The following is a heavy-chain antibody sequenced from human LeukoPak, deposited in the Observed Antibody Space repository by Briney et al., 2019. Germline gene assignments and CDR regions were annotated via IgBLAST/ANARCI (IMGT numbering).Heavy chain of an antibody. CDR3: ARIVVVTSIYWYFDL. D-gene: IGHD2-21*02. Sequence: GASLQISFKASGYGFTSYWIGWVRQMPGKGLEWMGIIHPGDSDTRYSPSFQGQVTISVDKSITTAYLQWSSLKASDPAMYYCARIVVVTSIYWYFDLWGRGTLVRVSS. V-gene: IGHV5-51*01. CDR2: IHPGDSDT. J-gene: IGHJ2*01. CDR1: GYGFTSYW.